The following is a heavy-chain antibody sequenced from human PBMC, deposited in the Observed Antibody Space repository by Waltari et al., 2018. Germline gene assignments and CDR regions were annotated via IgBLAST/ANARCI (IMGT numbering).Heavy chain of an antibody. V-gene: IGHV1-8*02. Sequence: QVQLVQSGAEVKKPGASVKVSCKASGYTFTSYDLNWVRQATGPGLEWMGWMNPNSGNTGYAQKFQGRVTMTEDTSTDTAYMELSSLRSEDTAVYYCATDHTWSLDYWGQGTLVTVSS. CDR2: MNPNSGNT. J-gene: IGHJ4*02. CDR3: ATDHTWSLDY. CDR1: GYTFTSYD. D-gene: IGHD3-3*01.